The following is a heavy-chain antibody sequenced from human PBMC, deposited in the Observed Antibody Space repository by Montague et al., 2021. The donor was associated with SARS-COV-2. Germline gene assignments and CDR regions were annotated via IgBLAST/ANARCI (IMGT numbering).Heavy chain of an antibody. CDR2: TYYRSKWYN. CDR3: ARDGGLYSSSWYLGYFDY. Sequence: CAISGDSVSSNSAAWNWIRQSPSRGLEWLGRTYYRSKWYNDYAVSVKSRITINPDTSKNQFSLQPNSVTPEDTAVYYCARDGGLYSSSWYLGYFDYWGQGTLVTVSS. CDR1: GDSVSSNSAA. J-gene: IGHJ4*02. D-gene: IGHD6-13*01. V-gene: IGHV6-1*01.